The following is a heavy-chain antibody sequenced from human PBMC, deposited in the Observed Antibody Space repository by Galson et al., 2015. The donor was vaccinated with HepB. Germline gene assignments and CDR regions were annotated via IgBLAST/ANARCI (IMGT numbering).Heavy chain of an antibody. CDR3: ARGRSGSSISSYYFDY. CDR2: IYYSGST. V-gene: IGHV4-59*01. D-gene: IGHD1-26*01. CDR1: GGSISSYY. Sequence: SETLSLTCTVSGGSISSYYWSWIRQPPGKGLEWIGYIYYSGSTNYNPSLKSRVTISVDTSKNQFSLKLSSVTAADTAVYYCARGRSGSSISSYYFDYWGQGTLVTVSS. J-gene: IGHJ4*02.